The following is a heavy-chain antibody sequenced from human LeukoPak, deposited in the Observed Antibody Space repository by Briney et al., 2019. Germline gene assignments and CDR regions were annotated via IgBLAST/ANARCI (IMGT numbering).Heavy chain of an antibody. CDR1: GGSISSSSYY. D-gene: IGHD1-26*01. V-gene: IGHV4-39*07. CDR3: ARYYSGSYSPFDY. CDR2: IYYSGST. J-gene: IGHJ4*02. Sequence: SETLSLTCTVSGGSISSSSYYWGWIRQPPGKGLEWIGSIYYSGSTYYNPSLKSRVTISVDTSKNQFSLKLSSVTAADAAVYYCARYYSGSYSPFDYWGQGTLVTVSS.